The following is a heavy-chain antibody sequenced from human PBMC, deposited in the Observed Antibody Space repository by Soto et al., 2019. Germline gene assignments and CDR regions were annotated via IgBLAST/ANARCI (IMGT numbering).Heavy chain of an antibody. J-gene: IGHJ6*02. CDR1: SGSIGTTNW. V-gene: IGHV4-4*02. CDR3: ARRTWGMDV. D-gene: IGHD2-8*01. CDR2: IFHSGNT. Sequence: PSETLSLTCAVSSGSIGTTNWWSWVRQTPGKGLEWIGEIFHSGNTYYNPSLASRVTISVDTSKKQFSLNLRSVTAADTAVYYCARRTWGMDVWGQGTTVTVSS.